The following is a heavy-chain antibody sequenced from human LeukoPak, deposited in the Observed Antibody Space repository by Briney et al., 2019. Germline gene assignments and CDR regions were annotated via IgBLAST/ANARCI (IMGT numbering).Heavy chain of an antibody. CDR3: ARDLTAAAGTIYGMDV. D-gene: IGHD6-13*01. V-gene: IGHV3-30*04. CDR1: VFTFSSYV. CDR2: ISYDGSNK. J-gene: IGHJ6*02. Sequence: PGGSLRLSCAASVFTFSSYVMHWVRQAPGKGLEWVAVISYDGSNKYYADSVKGRFTISRDKSKNTLYLQMNSLRAEDTAVYYCARDLTAAAGTIYGMDVWGQGTTVTVSS.